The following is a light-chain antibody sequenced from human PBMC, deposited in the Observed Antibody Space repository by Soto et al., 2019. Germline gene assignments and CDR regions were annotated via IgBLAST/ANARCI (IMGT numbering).Light chain of an antibody. V-gene: IGLV1-47*01. CDR3: AAWDDTLSGVL. CDR2: RNN. Sequence: QSVLTQPPSASGAPGQRVTISCSGSSSNIGSNYVYWYQQLPGTAPKLLIYRNNQRRSGVPDRFSGSKSGTSASLAISGLRPEDEADYYCAAWDDTLSGVLFGGGTKLTVL. J-gene: IGLJ2*01. CDR1: SSNIGSNY.